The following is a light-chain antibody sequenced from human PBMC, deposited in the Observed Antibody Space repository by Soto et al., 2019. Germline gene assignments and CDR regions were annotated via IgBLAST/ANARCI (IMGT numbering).Light chain of an antibody. CDR2: AAS. CDR3: QPRLSPPRT. CDR1: QTINSY. Sequence: DIQMTQSPSSLSASVGDRVTITCRASQTINSYLNWYQQKPGKTPELLIYAASRLQSGVPLRFSGSGSGTDFTLTISSLQPEDFTTYYCQPRLSPPRTFCQGTKVEIQ. J-gene: IGKJ1*01. V-gene: IGKV1-39*01.